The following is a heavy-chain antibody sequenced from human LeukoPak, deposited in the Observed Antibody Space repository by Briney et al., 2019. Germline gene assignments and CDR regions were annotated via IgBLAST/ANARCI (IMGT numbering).Heavy chain of an antibody. J-gene: IGHJ4*02. Sequence: GGSLRLSCAASGFTFTNYGMHWVRQAPGKGLEWVAFISNDGSNKYYADSVKGRFTISRDNSKNTLYLQMNSLRAEDTAVYCCAKSFPADYWGQGTLVTVSS. CDR2: ISNDGSNK. CDR3: AKSFPADY. CDR1: GFTFTNYG. V-gene: IGHV3-30*18.